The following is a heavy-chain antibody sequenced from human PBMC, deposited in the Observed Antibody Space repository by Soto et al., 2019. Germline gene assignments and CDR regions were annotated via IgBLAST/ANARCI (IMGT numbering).Heavy chain of an antibody. V-gene: IGHV3-9*01. CDR2: INWNSDTI. J-gene: IGHJ4*02. D-gene: IGHD6-13*01. CDR1: GFTFDDYA. Sequence: EVQLVESGGGLVQPGRSLRLSCAASGFTFDDYAMHWVRQAPGKGLEWVSGINWNSDTIGYADSVKGRFTISRDTAKKSLVLQMNSLRTEDTALYYCAKGSSSWYEVPLDYWGQGTLVTVSS. CDR3: AKGSSSWYEVPLDY.